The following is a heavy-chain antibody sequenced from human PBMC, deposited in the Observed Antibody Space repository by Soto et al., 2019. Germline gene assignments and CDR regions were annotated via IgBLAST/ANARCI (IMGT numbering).Heavy chain of an antibody. J-gene: IGHJ6*03. CDR1: GGSISSYY. Sequence: SETLSLTCTVSGGSISSYYWTWIRQPPGRGLEWIGYIYYSGSTNYNPSLRSRVTISVDTSKNQFSLKLNSVTAADTAVYYCARGIKGVRLNQYYYYMDVWGKGTTVTVSS. D-gene: IGHD3-10*01. CDR2: IYYSGST. V-gene: IGHV4-59*01. CDR3: ARGIKGVRLNQYYYYMDV.